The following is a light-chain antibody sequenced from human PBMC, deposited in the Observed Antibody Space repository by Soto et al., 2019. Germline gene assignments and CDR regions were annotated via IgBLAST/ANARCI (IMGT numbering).Light chain of an antibody. CDR1: QRVGSNY. V-gene: IGKV3D-20*02. CDR3: QQRSSRNT. Sequence: DIVLTQTPGTLSLSPGDRATLSCRASQRVGSNYLAWYQQKSGQPPRLLIHGASSRATGVPDRFSGSGSGTDFSLTISRLEPEDFAVYYCQQRSSRNTFGQGTKLEIK. J-gene: IGKJ2*01. CDR2: GAS.